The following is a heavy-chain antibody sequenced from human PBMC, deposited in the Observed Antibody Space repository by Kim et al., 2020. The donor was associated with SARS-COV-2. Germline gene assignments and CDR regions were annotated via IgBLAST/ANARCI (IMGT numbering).Heavy chain of an antibody. CDR2: ISGDSGKS. CDR3: AKITGIFSAGSVY. V-gene: IGHV3-23*01. Sequence: GGSLRLSCAASGFTFSSYAMRWVRQAPGKGLEWVSSISGDSGKSYYADSVKGRFTISRDNSKSTLYLQMDSLRAEDTAVYYCAKITGIFSAGSVYLGQGT. D-gene: IGHD3-10*01. CDR1: GFTFSSYA. J-gene: IGHJ4*02.